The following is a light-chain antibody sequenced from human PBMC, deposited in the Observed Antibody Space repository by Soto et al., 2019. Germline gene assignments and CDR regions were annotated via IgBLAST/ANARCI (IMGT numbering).Light chain of an antibody. CDR1: QTISND. J-gene: IGKJ4*01. Sequence: EVVMTQSPATVSVSPGEGVTLYCRASQTISNDLAWYQQKPGQAPRLLIYGASTRATGVPARFSGGGSGTEXTLTISSLQSEDFAFYYCQQNNKWPPVTFGGGTKVEIK. V-gene: IGKV3-15*01. CDR2: GAS. CDR3: QQNNKWPPVT.